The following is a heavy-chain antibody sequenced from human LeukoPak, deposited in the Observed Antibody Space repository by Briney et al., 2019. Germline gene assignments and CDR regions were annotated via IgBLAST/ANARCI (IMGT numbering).Heavy chain of an antibody. D-gene: IGHD3-16*01. CDR3: AKEGAYFFDD. V-gene: IGHV3-23*01. CDR1: GFSFSGYI. J-gene: IGHJ4*02. CDR2: ISGSGGTT. Sequence: PGGSLRLSCAASGFSFSGYIMSWVRQAPGKGLEWGSVISGSGGTTYYADSVKGRLTISRDNSKNTLYLQMNSLRAEDTAVYYCAKEGAYFFDDWGQGTLVTVSS.